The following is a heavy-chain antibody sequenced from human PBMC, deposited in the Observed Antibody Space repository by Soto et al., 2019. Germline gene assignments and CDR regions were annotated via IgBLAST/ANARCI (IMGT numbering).Heavy chain of an antibody. CDR2: IIPIYASP. CDR3: AVAVTGSRSPLAH. CDR1: GGTFSSNA. Sequence: SVKVSRKASGGTFSSNAISWVRQAPGQGLEWMGGIIPIYASPNYAQTFQGRVTVTADKATSTAYLELSRLKFADSAIYYCAVAVTGSRSPLAHWGQGTLVTVSS. V-gene: IGHV1-69*06. J-gene: IGHJ4*02. D-gene: IGHD3-9*01.